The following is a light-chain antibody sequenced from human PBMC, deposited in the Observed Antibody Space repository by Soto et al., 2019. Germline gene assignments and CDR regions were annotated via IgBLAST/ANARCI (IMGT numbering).Light chain of an antibody. CDR1: QSVDSKY. J-gene: IGKJ2*01. CDR3: QQYGNSLLYT. Sequence: EVVFTQSPGTLSLSPGDRATLSCRTSQSVDSKYLAWYQQTPGRAPRLLIYGASRRATGIPDRFSGSVSGTDFTLTISRLEPEDFAVYYCQQYGNSLLYTFGQGTKLEIK. CDR2: GAS. V-gene: IGKV3-20*01.